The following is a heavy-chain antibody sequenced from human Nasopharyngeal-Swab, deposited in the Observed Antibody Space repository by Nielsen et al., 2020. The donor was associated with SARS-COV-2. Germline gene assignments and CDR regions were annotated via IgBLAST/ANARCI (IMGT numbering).Heavy chain of an antibody. CDR2: IYHSGST. D-gene: IGHD4-11*01. J-gene: IGHJ4*02. CDR1: GYSISSGYY. V-gene: IGHV4-38-2*02. CDR3: ARGQYTVSFDY. Sequence: SETLSLTRTVSGYSISSGYYWGWIRQPPGKGLEWIGSIYHSGSTCYNPSLKSRVTISVDTSKNQFSLKLSSVTAADTAVYYCARGQYTVSFDYWGQGTLVTVSS.